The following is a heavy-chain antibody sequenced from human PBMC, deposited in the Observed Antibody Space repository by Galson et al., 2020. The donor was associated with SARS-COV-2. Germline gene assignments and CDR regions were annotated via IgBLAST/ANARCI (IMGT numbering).Heavy chain of an antibody. CDR2: ISYDGSNK. V-gene: IGHV3-30*03. D-gene: IGHD6-19*01. CDR3: ARVNGGWFPFEY. Sequence: GGSLRLSCAASGFTFSSYGMHWVRQAPGKGLEWVAVISYDGSNKYYTDFVKGRFTISRDNSKNTLYLQMNSLRAEDTAVYYCARVNGGWFPFEYWGQGTLVTVSS. J-gene: IGHJ4*02. CDR1: GFTFSSYG.